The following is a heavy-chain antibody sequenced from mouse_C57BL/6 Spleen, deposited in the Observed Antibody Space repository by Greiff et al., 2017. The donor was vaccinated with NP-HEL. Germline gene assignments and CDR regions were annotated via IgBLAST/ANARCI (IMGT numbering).Heavy chain of an antibody. D-gene: IGHD1-1*01. V-gene: IGHV6-3*01. CDR2: IRLKSDNYAT. CDR1: GFTFSNYW. Sequence: EVHLVESGGGLVQPGGSMKLSCVASGFTFSNYWMNWVRQSPEKGLEWVAQIRLKSDNYATHYAESVKGRFTISRDDSKSSVYLQMNNLRAEDTGIYYCTAFYYGSSHYWGQGTTLTVSS. J-gene: IGHJ2*01. CDR3: TAFYYGSSHY.